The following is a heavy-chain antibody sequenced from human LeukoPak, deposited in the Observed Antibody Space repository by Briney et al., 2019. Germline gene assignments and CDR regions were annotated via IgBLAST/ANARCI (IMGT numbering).Heavy chain of an antibody. CDR1: GYTFTNYD. Sequence: GASVKVSCKASGYTFTNYDISWVRQAPGQGLEWMGWISAYNGNTNYAQKLQGRVTMTTDTSTSTAYMELRSLRSDDTAVYFCARGHAGAPRKYSSSGYFDYWGQGTLVTVSS. J-gene: IGHJ4*02. CDR3: ARGHAGAPRKYSSSGYFDY. V-gene: IGHV1-18*01. CDR2: ISAYNGNT. D-gene: IGHD6-6*01.